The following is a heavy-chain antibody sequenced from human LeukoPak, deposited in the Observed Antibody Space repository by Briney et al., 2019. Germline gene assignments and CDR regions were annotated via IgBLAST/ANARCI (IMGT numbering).Heavy chain of an antibody. V-gene: IGHV1-58*02. D-gene: IGHD2-21*01. Sequence: SVKVSCKASGFTFTSSDIQWVRQARGQRLEWIGWIVVGSGNTNYAQKFQERVTITRDMSTSTAYMELSSLRSEDTAVYYCAADQTGVGYCDGDCYSYWGQGALVTVSS. CDR3: AADQTGVGYCDGDCYSY. CDR1: GFTFTSSD. CDR2: IVVGSGNT. J-gene: IGHJ4*02.